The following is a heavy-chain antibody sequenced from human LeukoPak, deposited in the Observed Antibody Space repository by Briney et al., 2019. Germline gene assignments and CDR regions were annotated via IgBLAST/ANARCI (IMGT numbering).Heavy chain of an antibody. J-gene: IGHJ5*02. Sequence: PSETLSLTCAVYGGSFSGYYWSWIRQPPGKGLEWIGEINHSGSTNYNPSLKSRVTISVDTSKNQFSLKLSSVTAADTAVYYCASSSYWFDPWGQGTLVTVSS. CDR1: GGSFSGYY. CDR3: ASSSYWFDP. CDR2: INHSGST. V-gene: IGHV4-34*01. D-gene: IGHD6-6*01.